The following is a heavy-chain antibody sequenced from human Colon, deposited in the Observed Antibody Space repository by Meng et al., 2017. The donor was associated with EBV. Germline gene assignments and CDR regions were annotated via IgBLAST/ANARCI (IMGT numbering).Heavy chain of an antibody. D-gene: IGHD5-18*01. CDR3: ARGGYYSFDY. V-gene: IGHV4-4*02. CDR1: GGSISSVYW. Sequence: QGQLQGSGPGLGKPSETLSLTCAVSGGSISSVYWWTWVRQSPGKGLEWIGEIYHSGSTNYNPSLKSRVTISVDKSKNQFSLKLTSVTAADTAVYYCARGGYYSFDYWGQRTLVTVSS. CDR2: IYHSGST. J-gene: IGHJ4*02.